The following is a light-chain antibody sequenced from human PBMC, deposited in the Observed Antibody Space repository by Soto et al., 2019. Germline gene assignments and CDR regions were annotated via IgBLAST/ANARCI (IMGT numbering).Light chain of an antibody. CDR3: GTWDSGPSAGR. CDR2: DNN. CDR1: SSNIGNNY. V-gene: IGLV1-51*01. Sequence: QSVLTQPPSVSAAPGQKVTISCSGSSSNIGNNYVSWYQQFPGTAPKLLIYDNNKRPSGIPDRFSGSKSGTSATLAITGLQTGDEADYYCGTWDSGPSAGRFGGGTKLTVL. J-gene: IGLJ2*01.